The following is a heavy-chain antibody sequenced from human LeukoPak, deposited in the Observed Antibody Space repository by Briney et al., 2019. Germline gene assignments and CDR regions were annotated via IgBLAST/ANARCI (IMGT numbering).Heavy chain of an antibody. Sequence: ASVKVSCKASGYTFTGDYMYWVRQAPGQGLEWMGWIDPNSGGTKYAQKFQGRVTMTRDTSISTAYMELSRLRSDDTAVYYCARPVLGDGTVAAQFEHWGQGTLVTVSS. J-gene: IGHJ4*02. V-gene: IGHV1-2*02. CDR1: GYTFTGDY. CDR3: ARPVLGDGTVAAQFEH. D-gene: IGHD2-15*01. CDR2: IDPNSGGT.